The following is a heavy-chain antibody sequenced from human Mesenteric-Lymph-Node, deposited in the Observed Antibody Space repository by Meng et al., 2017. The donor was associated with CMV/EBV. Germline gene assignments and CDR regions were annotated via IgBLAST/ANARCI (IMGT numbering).Heavy chain of an antibody. V-gene: IGHV3-74*01. CDR1: GFTFSDYW. D-gene: IGHD3-10*01. CDR2: IKGDGSIT. J-gene: IGHJ1*01. Sequence: GGSLRLSCAASGFTFSDYWMFWVRQAPGKGLVWVSRIKGDGSITTYADSVKGRFTISRDNAKNTLYLQMNSLRAEDTAVYYCVPLHYNGASYFQHWGQGTLVTVSS. CDR3: VPLHYNGASYFQH.